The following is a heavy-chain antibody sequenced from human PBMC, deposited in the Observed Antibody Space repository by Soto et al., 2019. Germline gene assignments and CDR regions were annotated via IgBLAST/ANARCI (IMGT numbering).Heavy chain of an antibody. CDR2: INAGNGNT. J-gene: IGHJ5*02. D-gene: IGHD3-3*01. Sequence: ASVKVSCKASGYTFSSYAMHWVRQAPGQRLEWMGWINAGNGNTKYSQKFQGRVTITRDTSASTAYMELSSLRSEDTAVYYCAKTHTRPNWFDPWGQGTLVTVSS. V-gene: IGHV1-3*01. CDR3: AKTHTRPNWFDP. CDR1: GYTFSSYA.